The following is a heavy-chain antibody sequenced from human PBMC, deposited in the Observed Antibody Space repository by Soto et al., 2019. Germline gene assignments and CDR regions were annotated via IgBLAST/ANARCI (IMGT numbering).Heavy chain of an antibody. Sequence: QVQLIQSGAEVKKPGSSVTVSCKASGGTLSSYTFNWVRQAPGQGLEWLGRTIPILGLPNYAQKFQGRVTLTADKSTSTGYMELSRLTSQDTDKYNCAGSEGNYLATWGQGTLVTVSS. D-gene: IGHD1-26*01. CDR2: TIPILGLP. CDR1: GGTLSSYT. CDR3: AGSEGNYLAT. V-gene: IGHV1-69*02. J-gene: IGHJ5*02.